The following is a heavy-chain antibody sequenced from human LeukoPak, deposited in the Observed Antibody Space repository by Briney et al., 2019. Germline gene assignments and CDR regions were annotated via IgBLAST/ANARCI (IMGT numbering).Heavy chain of an antibody. CDR2: INSDGSTT. J-gene: IGHJ4*02. CDR1: GFTFSRYW. CDR3: ARVNYGSGSYTYYFDY. D-gene: IGHD3-10*01. V-gene: IGHV3-74*01. Sequence: PGGSLRLSCVASGFTFSRYWMHWVRQAPGKGLVWVSRINSDGSTTIYADSVKGRFTISRDNAKNSLYLQMNSLRAEDTALYYCARVNYGSGSYTYYFDYWGQGTLVTVSS.